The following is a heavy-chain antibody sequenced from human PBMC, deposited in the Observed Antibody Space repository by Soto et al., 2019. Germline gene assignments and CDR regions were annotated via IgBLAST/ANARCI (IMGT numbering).Heavy chain of an antibody. CDR1: GDSISGGASF. D-gene: IGHD3-16*01. CDR2: VYYSGSS. J-gene: IGHJ3*01. CDR3: AKDGGTYYDVPFAFDL. V-gene: IGHV4-30-4*01. Sequence: QVQLQESGPGLVKPSETLSLTCTVSGDSISGGASFWSWIRQPPGKGLEWIANVYYSGSSYYNPSPKSRLTISVDTTKNQFSLQLKSMTAADTAVYYCAKDGGTYYDVPFAFDLWGQGTMVTVSS.